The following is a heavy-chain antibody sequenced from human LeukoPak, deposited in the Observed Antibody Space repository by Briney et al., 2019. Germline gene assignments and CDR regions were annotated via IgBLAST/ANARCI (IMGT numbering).Heavy chain of an antibody. CDR2: ISNTGYSK. V-gene: IGHV3-11*01. CDR1: GSTLSDYY. Sequence: GGSLRLSCASPGSTLSDYYVNWIRQAPGKGLEWVSQISNTGYSKYYADSVKGRFTISRDNVKDSVSLQMNSLRVADSGMYYCAREEYGGNNFDHWGQGILVPVPS. CDR3: AREEYGGNNFDH. D-gene: IGHD4-23*01. J-gene: IGHJ4*02.